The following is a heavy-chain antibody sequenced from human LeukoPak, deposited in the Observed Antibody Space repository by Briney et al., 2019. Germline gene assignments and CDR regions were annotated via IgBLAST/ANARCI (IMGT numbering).Heavy chain of an antibody. CDR2: IYSGGST. CDR1: GFTVSSNY. CDR3: ARDRRIAAAGTGDWFDP. D-gene: IGHD6-13*01. Sequence: PGGPLRLSCAASGFTVSSNYMSWVRQAPGKGLEWVSVIYSGGSTYYADSVKGRFTISRDNSKNTLYLQMNSLRAEDTAVYYCARDRRIAAAGTGDWFDPWGQGTLVTVSS. V-gene: IGHV3-66*02. J-gene: IGHJ5*02.